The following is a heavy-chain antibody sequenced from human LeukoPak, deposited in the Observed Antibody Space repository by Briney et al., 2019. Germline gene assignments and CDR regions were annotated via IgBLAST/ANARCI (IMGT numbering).Heavy chain of an antibody. J-gene: IGHJ3*02. CDR1: RGSISSSSYY. CDR3: ARVSDITMIVVVKHDAFDI. V-gene: IGHV4-39*07. CDR2: IYYRGNT. D-gene: IGHD3-22*01. Sequence: SETLSLTCTVSRGSISSSSYYWGWIRQPPGKGLEWIGSIYYRGNTYYNPSLKSRVTISVDTSKNQFSLKLSSVTAADTAVYYCARVSDITMIVVVKHDAFDIWGQGTMVTVSS.